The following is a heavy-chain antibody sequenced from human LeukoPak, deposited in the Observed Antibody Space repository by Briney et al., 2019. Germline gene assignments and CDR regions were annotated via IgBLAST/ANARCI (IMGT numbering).Heavy chain of an antibody. J-gene: IGHJ3*02. D-gene: IGHD2-15*01. CDR1: GGSISSHY. CDR3: ARIVSVHAFDI. CDR2: IYISGSS. Sequence: LETLSLTCTVSGGSISSHYWSWIRQPAGKGLEWIGRIYISGSSSYNPSLKSRVTMSVDASKNQFSLKLSSVTAADTAVYYCARIVSVHAFDIWGQGTMVTVSS. V-gene: IGHV4-4*07.